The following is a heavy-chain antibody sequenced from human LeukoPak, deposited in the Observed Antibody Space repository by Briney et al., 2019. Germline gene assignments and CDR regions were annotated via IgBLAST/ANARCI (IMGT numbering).Heavy chain of an antibody. CDR2: FDPEDGET. D-gene: IGHD3-16*01. J-gene: IGHJ3*02. Sequence: GASVKVSCKVSGYTLTELSMHWARQAPGKGLEWMGGFDPEDGETIYAQKFQGRVTMTEDTSTDTAYMELSSLRSEDTAVFYCATSGLGGGAFDIWGQGTMVTVSS. CDR1: GYTLTELS. CDR3: ATSGLGGGAFDI. V-gene: IGHV1-24*01.